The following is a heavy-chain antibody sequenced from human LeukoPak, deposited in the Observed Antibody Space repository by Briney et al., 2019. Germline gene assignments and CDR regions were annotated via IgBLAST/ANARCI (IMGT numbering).Heavy chain of an antibody. CDR3: AKDWGYSSSGDYFDY. D-gene: IGHD6-13*01. V-gene: IGHV3-23*01. CDR1: GFTFSTFA. Sequence: GGSLRLSCAASGFTFSTFAMIWVRQPPGKGLEWVSSIFPSGGEIHYADSVRGRFTISRDNSKNTLYLQMNSLRAEDTAVYYCAKDWGYSSSGDYFDYWGQGTLVTVSS. J-gene: IGHJ4*02. CDR2: IFPSGGEI.